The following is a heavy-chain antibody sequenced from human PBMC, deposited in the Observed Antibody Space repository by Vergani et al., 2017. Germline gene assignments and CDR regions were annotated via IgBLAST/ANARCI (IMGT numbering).Heavy chain of an antibody. CDR3: AKDRPRDWETPLFLFDY. CDR1: GFTFNSYG. V-gene: IGHV3-23*01. J-gene: IGHJ4*02. Sequence: EVQLLESGGGLVQPGESLRLSCTVSGFTFNSYGISWVRQAPGKGLEWVPGISASGGITYYTDSVKGRFIISRDISKHPLYLQMSSLKADDTAVYYCAKDRPRDWETPLFLFDYWGQGTLVAVSS. CDR2: ISASGGIT. D-gene: IGHD1-26*01.